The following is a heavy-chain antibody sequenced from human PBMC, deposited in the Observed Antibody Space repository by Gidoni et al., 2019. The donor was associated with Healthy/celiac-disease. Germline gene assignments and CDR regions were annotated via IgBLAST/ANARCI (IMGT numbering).Heavy chain of an antibody. CDR1: GFTFSSYG. Sequence: QVQLVESGGGVVQPGRSLRLSCAASGFTFSSYGMHWVRQAPGKGLEWVAVISYDGSNKYYADSVKGRFTISRDNSKNTLYLQMNSLRAEDTAVYYCAKDWWLPIAAAGTDAPYYYGMDVWGQGTTVTVSS. CDR2: ISYDGSNK. V-gene: IGHV3-30*18. D-gene: IGHD6-13*01. J-gene: IGHJ6*02. CDR3: AKDWWLPIAAAGTDAPYYYGMDV.